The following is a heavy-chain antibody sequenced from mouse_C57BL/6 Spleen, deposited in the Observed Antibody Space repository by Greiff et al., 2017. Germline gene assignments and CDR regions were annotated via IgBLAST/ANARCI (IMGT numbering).Heavy chain of an antibody. CDR1: GFTFSSYG. CDR2: ISSGGSYT. J-gene: IGHJ4*01. V-gene: IGHV5-6*02. Sequence: DVMLVESGGDLVKPGGSLKLSCAASGFTFSSYGMSWVRQTPDKRLEWVATISSGGSYTYYPDSVKGRFTISRDNAKNTLYLQMSSLKSEDTAMYYCARHGSFITTVVEAMDYWGQGTSVTVSS. D-gene: IGHD1-1*01. CDR3: ARHGSFITTVVEAMDY.